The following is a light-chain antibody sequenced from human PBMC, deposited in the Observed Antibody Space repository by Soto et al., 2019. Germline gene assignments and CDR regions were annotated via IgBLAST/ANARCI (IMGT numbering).Light chain of an antibody. J-gene: IGKJ5*01. CDR2: GAY. CDR3: QQYNNWPPIT. Sequence: EIVLTQSPGTLSLSPGERATLSCRASRSVGTSLAWYQQRPGQPPRLIIFGAYARVADVPARFSGSGSGTEFTLTISSLQSEDCAVYYCQQYNNWPPITFGQGTRLEIK. V-gene: IGKV3-15*01. CDR1: RSVGTS.